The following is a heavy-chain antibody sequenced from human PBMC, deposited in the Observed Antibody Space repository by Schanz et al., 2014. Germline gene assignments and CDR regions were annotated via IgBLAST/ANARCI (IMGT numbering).Heavy chain of an antibody. CDR3: ASLYDREYFDY. Sequence: DVQLVESGGGLVQPGGSLRLSCAASGFTFTGHWMSWVRQAPGKGLEWVSVIYGGGITYYADSVKGRFTISRDSSRNTLYLQMNSLRAEDTAVYYCASLYDREYFDYWGQGTLVTVSS. V-gene: IGHV3-66*01. CDR2: IYGGGIT. D-gene: IGHD2-8*01. CDR1: GFTFTGHW. J-gene: IGHJ4*02.